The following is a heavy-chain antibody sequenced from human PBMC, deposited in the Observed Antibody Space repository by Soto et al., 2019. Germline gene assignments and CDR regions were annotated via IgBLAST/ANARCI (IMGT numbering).Heavy chain of an antibody. D-gene: IGHD5-12*01. CDR3: ASRFVDSATGYFDR. CDR2: IYHSGST. V-gene: IGHV4-30-2*01. J-gene: IGHJ4*02. Sequence: TLSLTCLVSGGSLINGNYSWTWIRQPPGKALEWIGYIYHSGSTYYNPSLRSRVTLSVDRSKNQFSLNMKSMTAADTAVYYCASRFVDSATGYFDRWGQGTLVTVSS. CDR1: GGSLINGNYS.